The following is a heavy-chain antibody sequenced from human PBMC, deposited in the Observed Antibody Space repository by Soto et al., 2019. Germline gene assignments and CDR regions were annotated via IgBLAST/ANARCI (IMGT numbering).Heavy chain of an antibody. V-gene: IGHV3-48*01. CDR3: AVVPAANGHYGMDV. CDR2: ISSSSSTI. Sequence: GGSLRLSCAASGFTFSSYSMNWVRQAPGKGLEWVSYISSSSSTIYYADSVKGRFTISRDNAKNSLYLQMNSLRAEDTAVYYCAVVPAANGHYGMDVWGQGPTVTVSS. D-gene: IGHD2-2*01. CDR1: GFTFSSYS. J-gene: IGHJ6*02.